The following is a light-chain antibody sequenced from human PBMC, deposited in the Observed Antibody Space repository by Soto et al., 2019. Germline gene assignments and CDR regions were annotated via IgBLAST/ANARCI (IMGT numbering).Light chain of an antibody. CDR3: SSYTSSGTLEV. CDR1: SSDVGGYNY. J-gene: IGLJ1*01. V-gene: IGLV2-14*03. Sequence: QFVLTQPASVSGSPGQSITISCTGTSSDVGGYNYVSWYQQHPGKAPKLMIFDVSNRPSGVSNRFSGSKSGDTASLTISGLQAEDEADYYCSSYTSSGTLEVFGTGTKVTVL. CDR2: DVS.